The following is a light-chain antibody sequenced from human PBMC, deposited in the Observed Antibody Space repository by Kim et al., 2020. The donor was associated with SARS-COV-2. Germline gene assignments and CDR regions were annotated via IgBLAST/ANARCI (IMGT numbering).Light chain of an antibody. Sequence: SASIGDRVSMTCRASQSVDRWLAWYQQRPGKAPKLLIYDATDLKSGVPSRFSGRGSGTEFTLTITSLQPDDFGTYYCQQYSTYSYSLGQGTKLEI. J-gene: IGKJ2*03. V-gene: IGKV1-5*01. CDR3: QQYSTYSYS. CDR2: DAT. CDR1: QSVDRW.